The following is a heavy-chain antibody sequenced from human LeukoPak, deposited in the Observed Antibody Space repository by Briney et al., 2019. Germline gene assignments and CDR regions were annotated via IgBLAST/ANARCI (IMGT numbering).Heavy chain of an antibody. Sequence: PGGSLRLSCAASGFTFSSYSMNWVRQAPGKGLEWVSYISSSSSTIYYADSVKGRFTISRDNAKNSLYLQMNSLRAEDTAVYYCARDHYYGSDSLPEPGYYWGQGTLVTVSS. CDR2: ISSSSSTI. CDR1: GFTFSSYS. J-gene: IGHJ4*02. D-gene: IGHD3-10*01. CDR3: ARDHYYGSDSLPEPGYY. V-gene: IGHV3-48*04.